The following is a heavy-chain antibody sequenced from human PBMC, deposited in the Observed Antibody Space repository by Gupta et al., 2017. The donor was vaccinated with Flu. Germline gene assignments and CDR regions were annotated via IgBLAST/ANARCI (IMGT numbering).Heavy chain of an antibody. CDR3: AKRDLQQLRYFQH. CDR1: GFTFSNYA. CDR2: ITDSGGGT. D-gene: IGHD6-13*01. V-gene: IGHV3-23*01. J-gene: IGHJ1*01. Sequence: EVQLLESGGGLVQPGGSLRLSCAASGFTFSNYAMSWVRQAPGKGLEWVSGITDSGGGTYYTDSVKGRFTISRDNSKNTLYLQRNSLRAEDTALYYCAKRDLQQLRYFQHWGQGTLVTVSS.